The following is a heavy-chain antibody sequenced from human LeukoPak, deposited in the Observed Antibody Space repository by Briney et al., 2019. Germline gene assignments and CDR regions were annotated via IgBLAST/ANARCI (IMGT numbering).Heavy chain of an antibody. CDR3: VRERTEGYYDNSGSFDY. V-gene: IGHV4-39*07. Sequence: PSETLSLTCTVSGDSIISHSDYWGWIRQPPGKGLEWLGSIYYSGSAYYNVPLMSRVVLSVDTSKNQFSLKLTSVTAADTAMYFCVRERTEGYYDNSGSFDYWGQGILVTVSS. D-gene: IGHD3-22*01. CDR1: GDSIISHSDY. J-gene: IGHJ4*02. CDR2: IYYSGSA.